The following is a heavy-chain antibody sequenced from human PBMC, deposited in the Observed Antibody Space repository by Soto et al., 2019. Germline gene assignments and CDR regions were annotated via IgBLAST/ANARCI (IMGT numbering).Heavy chain of an antibody. CDR3: TRRRAYSYGGDY. Sequence: GESLKISCKASGYSFTRHWIGWVRQRPGKGLEWMGIINPGDSETRYSPSFQGQVTISADKSISTAYLQWSSLRASDTAIYYCTRRRAYSYGGDYWGQGTLVTVSS. CDR1: GYSFTRHW. J-gene: IGHJ4*02. V-gene: IGHV5-51*01. D-gene: IGHD5-18*01. CDR2: INPGDSET.